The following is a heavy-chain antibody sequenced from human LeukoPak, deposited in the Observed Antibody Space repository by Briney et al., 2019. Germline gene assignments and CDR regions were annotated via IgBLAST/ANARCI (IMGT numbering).Heavy chain of an antibody. CDR2: IKQDGSEK. CDR1: GFTFSSYW. D-gene: IGHD6-6*01. Sequence: PGGSLRLSCAASGFTFSSYWMSWVRQAPGKGLEWVANIKQDGSEKYYVDSVKGRFTISRDNAKNSLYMQMNSLRTEGTAVYYCAREKVAAQYFDYWGQGNLVTVSS. J-gene: IGHJ4*02. V-gene: IGHV3-7*01. CDR3: AREKVAAQYFDY.